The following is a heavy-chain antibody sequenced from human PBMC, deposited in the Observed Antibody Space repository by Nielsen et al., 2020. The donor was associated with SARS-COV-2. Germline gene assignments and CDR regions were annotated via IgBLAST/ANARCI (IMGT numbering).Heavy chain of an antibody. CDR3: ARHGDTSGDLYWYFDL. J-gene: IGHJ2*01. CDR1: GGSISSYY. V-gene: IGHV4-59*08. D-gene: IGHD4-17*01. Sequence: SEPLSPTCTVSGGSISSYYWSWIRQPPGKGLEWIGYIYYSGSTYYNPSLKSRLTISADTSQNQVSLNLGAVTAADTAVYYCARHGDTSGDLYWYFDLWGRGTLVAVSS. CDR2: IYYSGST.